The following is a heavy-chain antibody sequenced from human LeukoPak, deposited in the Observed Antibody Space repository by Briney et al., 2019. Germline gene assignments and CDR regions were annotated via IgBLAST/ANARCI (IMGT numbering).Heavy chain of an antibody. CDR2: IYYSGST. Sequence: SETLSLTCTVSGGSISPYYWSWIRLPPGKGLEWIEYIYYSGSTNYNPSLKSRVTMSVDTSKNQFSLRLSSVTAADTAVYYCARHDSTGYYHWGQGTLVTVSS. CDR1: GGSISPYY. J-gene: IGHJ5*02. CDR3: ARHDSTGYYH. D-gene: IGHD3-22*01. V-gene: IGHV4-59*01.